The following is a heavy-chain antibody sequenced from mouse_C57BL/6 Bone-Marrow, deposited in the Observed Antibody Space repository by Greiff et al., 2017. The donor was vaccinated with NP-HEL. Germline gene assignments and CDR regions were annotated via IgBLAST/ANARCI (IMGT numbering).Heavy chain of an antibody. Sequence: QVQLKESGAELARPGASVKLSCKASGYTFTSYGISWVKQRTGQGLEWIGEIYPRSGNTYYNEKFKGKATLTADKSSSTAYMELRSLTSEDSAVYFCARSEYYGSSPLFAYWGQGTLVTVSA. CDR1: GYTFTSYG. CDR3: ARSEYYGSSPLFAY. D-gene: IGHD1-1*01. J-gene: IGHJ3*01. CDR2: IYPRSGNT. V-gene: IGHV1-81*01.